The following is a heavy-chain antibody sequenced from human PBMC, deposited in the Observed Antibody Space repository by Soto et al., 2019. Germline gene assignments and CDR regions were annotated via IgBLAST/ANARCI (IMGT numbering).Heavy chain of an antibody. Sequence: QVQLQESGPGLVKPSQTLSLTCTVSGGSISSGGYYWSWIRQHPGKGLEWIGYIYYSGSTYYNPSLKSRVTIPVDTSKNQFSLKLSSVTAADTAVYYCARVRCSSTSCWGRYGMDVWGQGTTVTVSS. V-gene: IGHV4-31*03. J-gene: IGHJ6*02. CDR3: ARVRCSSTSCWGRYGMDV. CDR1: GGSISSGGYY. D-gene: IGHD2-2*01. CDR2: IYYSGST.